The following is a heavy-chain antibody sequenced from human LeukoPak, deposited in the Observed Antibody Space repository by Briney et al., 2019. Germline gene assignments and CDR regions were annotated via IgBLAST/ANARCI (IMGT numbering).Heavy chain of an antibody. CDR1: GDSISSYY. CDR2: IYHSGST. D-gene: IGHD3-10*01. J-gene: IGHJ4*02. Sequence: SETLFLTCTVSGDSISSYYWSWIRQPPGKGLKWIGYIYHSGSTNYDPSLKSRVTMSLDTSKNQISLKLSSVTAADTAVYYCARGKEVITMLRGLKPGYYFDYWGQGTLVTVSS. CDR3: ARGKEVITMLRGLKPGYYFDY. V-gene: IGHV4-59*01.